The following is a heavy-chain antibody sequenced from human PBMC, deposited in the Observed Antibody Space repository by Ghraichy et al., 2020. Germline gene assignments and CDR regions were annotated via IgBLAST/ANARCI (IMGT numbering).Heavy chain of an antibody. V-gene: IGHV4-4*02. CDR3: ARVAVVVRDGISPRMDV. D-gene: IGHD2-2*01. J-gene: IGHJ6*04. CDR2: IYHSGST. CDR1: GGSMSTSDW. Sequence: SETLSLTCAVFGGSMSTSDWWSWVRQSPGKGLEWLGEIYHSGSTNYNPSLKSRVTISVDKSKSQFSLNLTSVTAADTAVYYCARVAVVVRDGISPRMDVWGEGTTVTVSS.